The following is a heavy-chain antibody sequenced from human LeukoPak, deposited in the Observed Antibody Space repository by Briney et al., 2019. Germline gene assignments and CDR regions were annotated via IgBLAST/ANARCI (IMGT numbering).Heavy chain of an antibody. CDR2: ISSSGDST. CDR1: GFTFSSYA. V-gene: IGHV3-64D*09. D-gene: IGHD2-2*02. J-gene: IGHJ4*02. Sequence: PGGSLRLSCSASGFTFSSYAFHWVRLAPGKGLEHVSLISSSGDSTYYADSVKGRFTISRDNSKNTLYLQMSSLRAEDTAVYYCVKAAGCGTSCYIIDFWGQGTLVTVSS. CDR3: VKAAGCGTSCYIIDF.